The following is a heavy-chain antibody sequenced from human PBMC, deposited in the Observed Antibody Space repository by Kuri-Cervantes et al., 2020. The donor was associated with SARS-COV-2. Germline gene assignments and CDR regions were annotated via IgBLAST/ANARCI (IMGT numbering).Heavy chain of an antibody. D-gene: IGHD6-13*01. CDR2: IYTSGST. Sequence: GSLRLSCTVSGGSISSYYWSWIRQPAGKGLEWIGRIYTSGSTNYNPSLKSRVTISVDTSKNQFSLKLSSVTAADTAVYYCARLRQLGFDYWGQGTLVTVSS. CDR1: GGSISSYY. J-gene: IGHJ4*02. V-gene: IGHV4-4*07. CDR3: ARLRQLGFDY.